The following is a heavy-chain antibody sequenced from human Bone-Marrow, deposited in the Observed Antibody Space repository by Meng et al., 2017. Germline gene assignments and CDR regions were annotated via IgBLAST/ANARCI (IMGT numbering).Heavy chain of an antibody. CDR3: ARGYGSGSSSDWFDP. V-gene: IGHV4-31*03. J-gene: IGHJ5*02. CDR2: IYYSGST. Sequence: QVHLQESGPGLVKPSQTLSLTCTVSGGSISSGGSYWSWIRQHPGKGLEWIGYIYYSGSTYYNPSLKSRVTISVDTSKNQFSLKLSSVTAADTAVYYCARGYGSGSSSDWFDPWGQGTLVTVSS. CDR1: GGSISSGGSY. D-gene: IGHD3-10*01.